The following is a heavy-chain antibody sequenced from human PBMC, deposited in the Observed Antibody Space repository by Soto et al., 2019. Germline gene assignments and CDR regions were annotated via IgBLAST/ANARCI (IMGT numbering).Heavy chain of an antibody. CDR1: GGSISSGDYY. J-gene: IGHJ4*02. V-gene: IGHV4-30-4*01. D-gene: IGHD3-22*01. CDR3: ARDRSIKLDSSGYTPSFDY. CDR2: IYYSGST. Sequence: QVQLQESGPGLVKPSQTLSLTCTVSGGSISSGDYYWSWIRQPPGKGLEWIGYIYYSGSTYYNPSLKGRVTISVDTSKNQFSLKLSSVTAADTAVYYCARDRSIKLDSSGYTPSFDYWGQGTLVTVSS.